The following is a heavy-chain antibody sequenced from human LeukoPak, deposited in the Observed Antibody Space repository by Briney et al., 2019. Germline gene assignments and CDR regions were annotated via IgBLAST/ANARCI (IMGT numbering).Heavy chain of an antibody. V-gene: IGHV4-34*01. D-gene: IGHD5-18*01. CDR2: IYHSGST. Sequence: TSETLSLTCAVYGGSFSGYYWSWIRQPPGKGLEWIGSIYHSGSTYYNPSLKSRVTISVDTSKNQFSLKLSSVTAADTAVYYCARADSYGIKSFDYWGQGTLVTVSS. CDR3: ARADSYGIKSFDY. CDR1: GGSFSGYY. J-gene: IGHJ4*02.